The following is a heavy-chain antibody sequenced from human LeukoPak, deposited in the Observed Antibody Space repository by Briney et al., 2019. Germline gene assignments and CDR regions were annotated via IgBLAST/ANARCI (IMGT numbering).Heavy chain of an antibody. CDR2: IIENGGET. V-gene: IGHV3-23*01. CDR3: AKDYEYNSNTWYFH. Sequence: GGSPRLSCAASGFTFNKFAMSWVRQAPGKGLEWVSGIIENGGETYYADSVRDRFTISRDNSKNTLYLQMNSLRAEDTAVYYCAKDYEYNSNTWYFHWGRGTLVSVSS. D-gene: IGHD6-13*01. CDR1: GFTFNKFA. J-gene: IGHJ4*02.